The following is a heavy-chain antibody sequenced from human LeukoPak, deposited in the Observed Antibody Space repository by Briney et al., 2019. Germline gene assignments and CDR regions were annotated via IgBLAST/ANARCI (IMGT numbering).Heavy chain of an antibody. CDR2: IYYSGST. CDR1: GVPISSHY. J-gene: IGHJ4*02. D-gene: IGHD6-13*01. CDR3: ARDHRQQLAFDY. Sequence: SETLSLICTVSGVPISSHYWSWLRQPPGKGLEWIGYIYYSGSTNYNPSLKSRVTISVDTSKNQFSLKLSSVTAADTAVYYFARDHRQQLAFDYWGQGTLVTVSS. V-gene: IGHV4-59*11.